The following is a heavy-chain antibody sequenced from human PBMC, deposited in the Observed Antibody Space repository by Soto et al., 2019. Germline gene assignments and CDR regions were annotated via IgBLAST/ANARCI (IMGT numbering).Heavy chain of an antibody. J-gene: IGHJ4*02. CDR2: ISSGSSI. V-gene: IGHV3-48*02. D-gene: IGHD5-18*01. Sequence: EVQLVESGGGLVQPGGSLRLSCAASGFTFSRYSMNWVRQAPGKGLEWVSYISSGSSIYYADSVKGRFTISRDNAKNSLYLQMNSLRDEDTAVYYCARDLGYGLFDYWGQGTLVTVSS. CDR1: GFTFSRYS. CDR3: ARDLGYGLFDY.